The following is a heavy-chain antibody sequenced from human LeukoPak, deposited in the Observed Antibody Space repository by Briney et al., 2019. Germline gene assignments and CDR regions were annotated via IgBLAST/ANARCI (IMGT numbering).Heavy chain of an antibody. V-gene: IGHV4-59*08. CDR3: ARLPFLDGNYAYYSGMDV. D-gene: IGHD4-17*01. CDR2: IYYSGST. CDR1: GGSISSYS. Sequence: SETLSLTCTVSGGSISSYSWNWIRQPPGKGLEWIGYIYYSGSTNYNPSLKSRVTISVDTSKNQFSLKVSSVTAADTAVYYCARLPFLDGNYAYYSGMDVWGQGTTVTVSS. J-gene: IGHJ6*02.